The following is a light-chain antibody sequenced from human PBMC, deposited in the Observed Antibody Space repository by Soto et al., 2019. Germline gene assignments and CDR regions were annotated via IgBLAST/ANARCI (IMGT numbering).Light chain of an antibody. V-gene: IGKV3-11*01. Sequence: EIVLTQSPATLSLSPGERATLSCRAIQSVRSYLAWYQQKPGQAPRLLIYDASNRATGIPARFSGSGSGTDVNLTISGPEPEDSAVYDCQQSSNGPPTVGQGTKLEIK. CDR1: QSVRSY. CDR3: QQSSNGPPT. CDR2: DAS. J-gene: IGKJ2*01.